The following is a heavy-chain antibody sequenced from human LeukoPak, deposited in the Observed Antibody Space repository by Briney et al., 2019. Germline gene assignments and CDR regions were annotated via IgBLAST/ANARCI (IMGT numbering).Heavy chain of an antibody. J-gene: IGHJ4*02. CDR1: GFTFRSYA. CDR3: AKAGPVVRGFIGYY. Sequence: GGSLRLSCAASGFTFRSYAMNWVRQAPGKGLEWVSGVSATGGSTYYADSVKGRFTISRDNSKNTLYLQLNSVRAEDTAIYYCAKAGPVVRGFIGYYWGQGTLVTVSS. V-gene: IGHV3-23*01. CDR2: VSATGGST. D-gene: IGHD3-10*01.